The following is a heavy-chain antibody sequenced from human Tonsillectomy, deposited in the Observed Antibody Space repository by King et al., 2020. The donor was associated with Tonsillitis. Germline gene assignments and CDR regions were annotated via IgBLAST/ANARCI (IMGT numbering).Heavy chain of an antibody. CDR1: GGSISSGGYS. CDR3: ARGGGDYYYYGMDV. V-gene: IGHV4-30-4*07. Sequence: QLQESGPGLVKPSQTLSLTCAVSGGSISSGGYSWSWIRQPPGKGLEWIGYIYYSGSTYYNPSLKSRVTISVDTSKNQFSLKLSSVTAADTAVYYCARGGGDYYYYGMDVWGQGTTVTVSS. D-gene: IGHD3-16*01. CDR2: IYYSGST. J-gene: IGHJ6*02.